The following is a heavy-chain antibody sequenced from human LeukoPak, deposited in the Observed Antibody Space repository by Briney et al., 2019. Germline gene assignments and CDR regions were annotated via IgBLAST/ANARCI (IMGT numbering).Heavy chain of an antibody. CDR3: TRALLPPGKSTSNPYFFDY. Sequence: GRSLRLSCSASGFTFANYVMSWFRQAPGKGLEWVGFIRSNAYGGTTEYAASVNGRFTISRDDSKSTAYLQMNSLETEDTAGYSCTRALLPPGKSTSNPYFFDYWGQGTLVTVSS. V-gene: IGHV3-49*03. J-gene: IGHJ4*02. D-gene: IGHD2-2*01. CDR1: GFTFANYV. CDR2: IRSNAYGGTT.